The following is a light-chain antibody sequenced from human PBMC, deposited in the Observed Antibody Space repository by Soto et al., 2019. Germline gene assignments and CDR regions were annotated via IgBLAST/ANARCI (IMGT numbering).Light chain of an antibody. Sequence: VLTQPPSASGSPGQSVTISCTGTSSDIGTYDYVSWYQHLPDKAPKLIIYEVSKRPSGVPDRFSGSKSGNTASLTVSGLQAEDEGDYYCCSYGGGNNFYVFGTGTKVTVL. CDR2: EVS. V-gene: IGLV2-8*01. CDR3: CSYGGGNNFYV. J-gene: IGLJ1*01. CDR1: SSDIGTYDY.